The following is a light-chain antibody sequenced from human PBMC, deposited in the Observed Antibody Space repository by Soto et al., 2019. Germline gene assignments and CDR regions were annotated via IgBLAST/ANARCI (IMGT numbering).Light chain of an antibody. CDR2: EVN. J-gene: IGLJ2*01. Sequence: QSALTQPASVSGSPGPSITISCTGTSSDVGSYNSVSWYQQHPDKVPKLMIYEVNKRPSWVSDRFSGSKSGNTASLTISGLQAEDEADYSCSSYAGPSVSVVFSGGTKLTVL. CDR3: SSYAGPSVSVV. V-gene: IGLV2-23*02. CDR1: SSDVGSYNS.